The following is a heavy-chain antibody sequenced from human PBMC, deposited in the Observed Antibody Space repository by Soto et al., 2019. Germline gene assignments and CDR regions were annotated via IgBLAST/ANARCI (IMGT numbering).Heavy chain of an antibody. J-gene: IGHJ5*02. CDR1: GYTFTSYG. CDR3: ARDPNIVVVVAATVPGSWFDP. Sequence: ASVKVSCKASGYTFTSYGISWVRQAPGQGLERMGWISADNGNTKYAQKLQGRVTMTTDTSASTAYMELSSLRSEDTAVYYCARDPNIVVVVAATVPGSWFDPWGQGTLVTVSS. D-gene: IGHD2-15*01. V-gene: IGHV1-18*01. CDR2: ISADNGNT.